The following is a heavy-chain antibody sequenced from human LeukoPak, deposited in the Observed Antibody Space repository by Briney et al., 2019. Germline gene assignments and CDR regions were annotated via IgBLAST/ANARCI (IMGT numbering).Heavy chain of an antibody. V-gene: IGHV4-39*07. Sequence: PSETLSLTCTVSGGSISSSSHYWGWVRQPPGKGLEWIGSMYYRGSTYHNPSLKSRVTISVDTSKNQFSLKLSSVTAADTAVYYCATTTIRLGYWGQGTLVTVSS. CDR1: GGSISSSSHY. D-gene: IGHD1-26*01. CDR3: ATTTIRLGY. CDR2: MYYRGST. J-gene: IGHJ4*02.